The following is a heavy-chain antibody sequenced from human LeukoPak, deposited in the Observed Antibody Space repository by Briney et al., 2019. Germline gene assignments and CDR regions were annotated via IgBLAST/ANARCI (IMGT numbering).Heavy chain of an antibody. CDR1: GFNFGDYY. CDR2: ISGSGGST. Sequence: GGSLRLSCVASGFNFGDYYMSWVRQAPGKGLEWVSAISGSGGSTYYADSVKGRFTISRDNSKNTLYLQMNSLRAEDTAVYYCAKRWWELPDAFDIWGQGTMVTVSS. V-gene: IGHV3-23*01. J-gene: IGHJ3*02. D-gene: IGHD2-15*01. CDR3: AKRWWELPDAFDI.